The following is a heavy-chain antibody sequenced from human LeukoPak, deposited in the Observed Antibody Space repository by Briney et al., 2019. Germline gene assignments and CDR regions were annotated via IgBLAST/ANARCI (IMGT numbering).Heavy chain of an antibody. V-gene: IGHV4-59*11. CDR1: DDSISGHF. D-gene: IGHD2-2*01. CDR3: ARLHCSSSSCLFPVFGYTNWFDP. J-gene: IGHJ5*02. CDR2: IHSSRGT. Sequence: SGTLSLTCGVSDDSISGHFWTWIRQPPGKALEWVGYIHSSRGTKYNPSLESRVSLSLDASKNQFSLRLNSVTAADTAVYYCARLHCSSSSCLFPVFGYTNWFDPWGQGTLVTVSS.